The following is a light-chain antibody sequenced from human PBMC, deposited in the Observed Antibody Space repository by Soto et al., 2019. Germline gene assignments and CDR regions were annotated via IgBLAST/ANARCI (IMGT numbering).Light chain of an antibody. J-gene: IGLJ1*01. CDR1: SSNIGSNT. CDR2: EVS. CDR3: SSYTSSSTLDYV. V-gene: IGLV2-14*01. Sequence: QSVLTQPPSASGTPGQRVTISCSGSSSNIGSNTVNWYQQLPGTAPKLMIYEVSNRPSGVSNRFSGSKSANTASLTISGLQAEDEADYYCSSYTSSSTLDYVFGTGTKVTVL.